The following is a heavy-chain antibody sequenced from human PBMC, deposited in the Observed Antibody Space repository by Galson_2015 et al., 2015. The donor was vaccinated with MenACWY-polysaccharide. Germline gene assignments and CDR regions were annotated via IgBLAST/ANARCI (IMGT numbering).Heavy chain of an antibody. CDR2: VANDKNNK. CDR1: GFTFTSSA. J-gene: IGHJ4*02. V-gene: IGHV3-30-3*01. CDR3: ARGYNNNWDYGGYFDY. D-gene: IGHD4-23*01. Sequence: SLRLCCEASGFTFTSSAMHWVRQAPGKGLEWVGVVANDKNNKFYADSVKGRFTISRDNSKRTLFLQMNSLRTEDTAVYYCARGYNNNWDYGGYFDYWVQGTLVTVSS.